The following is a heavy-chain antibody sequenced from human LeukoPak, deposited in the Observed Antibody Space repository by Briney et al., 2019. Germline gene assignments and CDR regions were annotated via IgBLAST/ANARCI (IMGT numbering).Heavy chain of an antibody. Sequence: SETLSLTCTVSGGSISSYYWSWIRQPAGKELEWIGRIYTSGSTNYDPSLKSRVTMSVDTSKNQFSLKLSSVTAADTAVYYCARTTMENFYYYYYGMDVWGQGTTVTVSS. J-gene: IGHJ6*02. D-gene: IGHD5-18*01. CDR3: ARTTMENFYYYYYGMDV. V-gene: IGHV4-4*07. CDR1: GGSISSYY. CDR2: IYTSGST.